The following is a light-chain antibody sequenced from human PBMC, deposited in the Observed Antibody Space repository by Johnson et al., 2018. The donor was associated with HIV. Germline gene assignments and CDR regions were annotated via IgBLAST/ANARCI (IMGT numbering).Light chain of an antibody. CDR2: DNY. CDR3: GTWDSSLSVYV. Sequence: QSVLTQPPSVSAAPGQKVTFSCSGSTSNIGNNDVSWYRHLPGTAPKLLIYDNYKRPSGIPDRFSGSKSGTSATLAITGLQTGDEADYYCGTWDSSLSVYVFATGTNVTAL. CDR1: TSNIGNND. V-gene: IGLV1-51*01. J-gene: IGLJ1*01.